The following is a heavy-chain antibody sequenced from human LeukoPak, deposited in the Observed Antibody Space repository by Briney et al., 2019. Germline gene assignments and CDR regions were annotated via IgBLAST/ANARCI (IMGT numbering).Heavy chain of an antibody. J-gene: IGHJ6*03. Sequence: SETLSLTCTVSGGSISSNNYYWAWIRQPPGKGLEWIGSIYSSGSASYNPSLKSRVSIVLDTSKNQFSLKLSSVTAADTAVYYCARHQITMVRGVIVSYYYYYMDVWGKGTTVTISS. D-gene: IGHD3-10*01. CDR3: ARHQITMVRGVIVSYYYYYMDV. CDR2: IYSSGSA. CDR1: GGSISSNNYY. V-gene: IGHV4-39*01.